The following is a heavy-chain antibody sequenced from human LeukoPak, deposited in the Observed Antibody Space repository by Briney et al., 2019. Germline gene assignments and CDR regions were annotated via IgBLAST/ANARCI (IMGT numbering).Heavy chain of an antibody. V-gene: IGHV4-34*01. CDR2: INHSGST. J-gene: IGHJ5*02. CDR1: GGSFSGYY. D-gene: IGHD6-19*01. Sequence: SETLSLTCAVYGGSFSGYYWSWIRQPPGRGLDWIGEINHSGSTNYNPSLKSRVTISVGTSKNQFSLKLSSVTAADTAVYYCARGVAVAGRVLWFDPWGQGTLVTVSS. CDR3: ARGVAVAGRVLWFDP.